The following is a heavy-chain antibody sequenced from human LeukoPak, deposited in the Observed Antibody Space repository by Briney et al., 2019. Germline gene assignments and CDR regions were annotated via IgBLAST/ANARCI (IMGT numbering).Heavy chain of an antibody. D-gene: IGHD4-11*01. Sequence: AGGSLRLSCAASGFTFSDYYMSWIRQAPGKGLEWVSYISSSGSTIYYADSVKGRFTISRDNAKNSLYLQMNSLRAEDTAVYYCARDPTAIAPIDQFDPWGQGTLVTVSS. CDR3: ARDPTAIAPIDQFDP. J-gene: IGHJ5*02. V-gene: IGHV3-11*01. CDR1: GFTFSDYY. CDR2: ISSSGSTI.